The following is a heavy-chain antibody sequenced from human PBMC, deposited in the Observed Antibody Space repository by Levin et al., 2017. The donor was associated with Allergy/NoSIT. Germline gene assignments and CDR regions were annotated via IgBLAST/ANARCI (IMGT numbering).Heavy chain of an antibody. CDR2: IIPIFGTA. D-gene: IGHD5-12*01. CDR1: GGTFSSYA. V-gene: IGHV1-69*13. J-gene: IGHJ4*02. CDR3: ARDNYFRYSGYDLFC. Sequence: SVKVSCKASGGTFSSYAISWVRQAPGQGLEWMGGIIPIFGTANYAQKFQGRVTITADESTSTAYMELSSLRSEDTAVYYCARDNYFRYSGYDLFCWGQGTLVTVSS.